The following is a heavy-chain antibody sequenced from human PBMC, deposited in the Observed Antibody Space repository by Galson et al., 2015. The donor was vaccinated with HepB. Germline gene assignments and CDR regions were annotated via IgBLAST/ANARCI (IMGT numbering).Heavy chain of an antibody. CDR1: GASTRSTSYY. CDR2: GYHNGDT. V-gene: IGHV4-39*01. CDR3: ARHILDTSALFDS. J-gene: IGHJ4*02. D-gene: IGHD3-10*01. Sequence: SETLSLTCGVSGASTRSTSYYWGWIRQSPGKGLEWIGTGYHNGDTYYNPSLKSRVTISLDTSRNQFSLNLKSVTAADTAVYYCARHILDTSALFDSWGQGALVIVSS.